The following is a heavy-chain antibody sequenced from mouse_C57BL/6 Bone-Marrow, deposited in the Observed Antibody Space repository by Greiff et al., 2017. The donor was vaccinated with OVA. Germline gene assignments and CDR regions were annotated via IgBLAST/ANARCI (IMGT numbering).Heavy chain of an antibody. CDR1: GYTFTDYE. CDR3: TRNFGFAY. Sequence: QVQLQQSGAELVRPGASVTLSCKASGYTFTDYEMHWVKQTPVHGLEWIGAIDPETGGTAYNQKFKGKAILTADKSSSSAYMELRSLTSEDSAVYYCTRNFGFAYWGQGTLVTVSA. V-gene: IGHV1-15*01. CDR2: IDPETGGT. J-gene: IGHJ3*01.